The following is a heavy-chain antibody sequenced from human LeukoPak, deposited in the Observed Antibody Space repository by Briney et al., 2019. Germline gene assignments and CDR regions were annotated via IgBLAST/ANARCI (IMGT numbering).Heavy chain of an antibody. CDR3: ASPSAAGRLYGMDA. V-gene: IGHV4-34*01. D-gene: IGHD6-13*01. J-gene: IGHJ6*04. Sequence: SETLSLTCAAYGFPFSGYYWSWVRQPPGKGLEWIAEINHSGSTNYNPSLKSRVTISVDTSKNQFSLKLSSVTAADTAVYYCASPSAAGRLYGMDAWGKGTTVTVSS. CDR1: GFPFSGYY. CDR2: INHSGST.